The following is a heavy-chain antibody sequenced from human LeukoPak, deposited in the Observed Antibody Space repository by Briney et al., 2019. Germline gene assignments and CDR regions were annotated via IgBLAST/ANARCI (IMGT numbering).Heavy chain of an antibody. CDR2: ISGSGGST. D-gene: IGHD3-22*01. J-gene: IGHJ4*02. V-gene: IGHV3-23*01. CDR1: GFTVSSNH. CDR3: TTYYDSGPSKD. Sequence: GGSLRLSCAASGFTVSSNHMSWVRQAPGKGLEWVSAISGSGGSTYYADSVKGRFTISRDNSKNTLYLQMNSLRAEDTAMYYCTTYYDSGPSKDWGQGTLVTVSS.